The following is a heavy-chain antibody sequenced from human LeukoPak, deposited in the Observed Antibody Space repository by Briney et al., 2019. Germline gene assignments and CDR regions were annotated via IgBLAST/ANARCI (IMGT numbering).Heavy chain of an antibody. CDR1: GYTFTDYY. V-gene: IGHV1-2*02. CDR3: ARDYMDV. J-gene: IGHJ6*03. CDR2: INGNSGAT. Sequence: ASVKVSCKASGYTFTDYYIHWVRQAPEEGLEWMGWINGNSGATLSAQRFQGRVTMTRDTSISTAYMELSRLRSDDTAVYYCARDYMDVWGKGTTVTVSS.